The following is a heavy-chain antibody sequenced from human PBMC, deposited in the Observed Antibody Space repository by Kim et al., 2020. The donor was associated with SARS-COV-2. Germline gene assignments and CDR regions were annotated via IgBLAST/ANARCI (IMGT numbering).Heavy chain of an antibody. J-gene: IGHJ4*02. D-gene: IGHD6-19*01. CDR3: AIPEPVRLAYYFDY. V-gene: IGHV3-23*01. Sequence: ADSVKGRFTISRDNSKNTLYLQMNSLRAEDTAVYYCAIPEPVRLAYYFDYWGQGTLVTVSS.